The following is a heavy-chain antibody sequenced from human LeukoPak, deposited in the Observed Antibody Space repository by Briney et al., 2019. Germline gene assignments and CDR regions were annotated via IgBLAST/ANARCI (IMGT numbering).Heavy chain of an antibody. CDR2: IYYSGGS. CDR1: RGSVSGYS. J-gene: IGHJ5*02. D-gene: IGHD4/OR15-4a*01. V-gene: IGHV4-59*02. CDR3: VRGPYGASISKWFDP. Sequence: PSETLSLTCTVSRGSVSGYSWSWIRQSPGGGLEWIGYIYYSGGSAYNPSPRRRGTMSVDTSKNQFSLQLRSMTTADTAVYYCVRGPYGASISKWFDPWGQGTQVIVSP.